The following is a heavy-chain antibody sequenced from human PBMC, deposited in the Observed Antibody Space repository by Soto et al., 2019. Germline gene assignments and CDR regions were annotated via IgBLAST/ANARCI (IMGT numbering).Heavy chain of an antibody. V-gene: IGHV3-73*01. CDR2: IRSKANSYAT. Sequence: GGSLRLSCAASGFTFSGSAMHWVRQASWKGLEWVGRIRSKANSYATAYAASVKGRFTISRDDSKNTAYLQMNSLKTEDTAVYYCRLGSIGYYGMDVWGQGTTVTVSS. J-gene: IGHJ6*02. CDR3: RLGSIGYYGMDV. D-gene: IGHD3-16*01. CDR1: GFTFSGSA.